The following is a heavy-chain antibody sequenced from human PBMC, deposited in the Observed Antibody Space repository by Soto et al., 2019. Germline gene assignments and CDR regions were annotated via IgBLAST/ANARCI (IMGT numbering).Heavy chain of an antibody. CDR1: GYTFSSYA. J-gene: IGHJ4*02. V-gene: IGHV1-3*01. D-gene: IGHD7-27*01. Sequence: ASVKVSCKASGYTFSSYAMHWVRQAPGQRLEWMGWINAGYGNAKSSQKFQDRVTISRDTSASTAYMELTSLRSEDTAVYYCARDTGDGTFDFWGQGTLVTVSS. CDR2: INAGYGNA. CDR3: ARDTGDGTFDF.